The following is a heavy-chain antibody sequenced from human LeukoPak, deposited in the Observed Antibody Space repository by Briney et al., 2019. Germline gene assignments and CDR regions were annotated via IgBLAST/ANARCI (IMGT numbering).Heavy chain of an antibody. V-gene: IGHV1-18*01. D-gene: IGHD2-15*01. CDR1: GFTFTSYG. Sequence: GASVKVSCKASGFTFTSYGITWVRQAPGQGPEWMGWISAYNGNTNYAQKLQGRVTMTTDTSTSTAYMELRSLRSDDTAVYYCARDHGYCSGASCYNLRDDAFDIWGQGTMVTVSS. CDR2: ISAYNGNT. J-gene: IGHJ3*02. CDR3: ARDHGYCSGASCYNLRDDAFDI.